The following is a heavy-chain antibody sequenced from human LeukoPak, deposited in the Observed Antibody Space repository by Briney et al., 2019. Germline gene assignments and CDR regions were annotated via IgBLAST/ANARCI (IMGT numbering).Heavy chain of an antibody. Sequence: ASVKVSCKASGYTITGYYMHWVRQAPGQGLEWMGRINPDSGGTNYAQKFQGWVTLTRDTSISTAYMELTSLKSDDTAVYYCARAGPTDFRDAFDIWGQGTMVTVSS. CDR2: INPDSGGT. CDR3: ARAGPTDFRDAFDI. J-gene: IGHJ3*02. V-gene: IGHV1-2*04. CDR1: GYTITGYY. D-gene: IGHD1-26*01.